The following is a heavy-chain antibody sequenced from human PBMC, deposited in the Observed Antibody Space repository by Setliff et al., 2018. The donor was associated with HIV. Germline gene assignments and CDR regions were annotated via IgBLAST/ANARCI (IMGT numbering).Heavy chain of an antibody. D-gene: IGHD2-21*01. J-gene: IGHJ4*02. CDR1: GGSISSGSYF. CDR3: ARDPTLSPYITSSGYLDH. V-gene: IGHV4-61*02. CDR2: IYSSGIT. Sequence: TLSLTCTVSGGSISSGSYFWNWIRQPAGKGLEWIGRIYSSGITNYNPSLKSRVTISVDTSKNQVSLKLSLTAEDTALYYCARDPTLSPYITSSGYLDHWGQGSLVTVSS.